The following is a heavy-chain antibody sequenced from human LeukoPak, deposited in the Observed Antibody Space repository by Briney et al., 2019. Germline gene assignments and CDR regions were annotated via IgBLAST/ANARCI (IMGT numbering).Heavy chain of an antibody. V-gene: IGHV1-69*13. CDR3: AIYDFWSGYYPERGYYYYGMDV. CDR1: GGTFSSYA. CDR2: IIPIFGTA. Sequence: SVKVSCKASGGTFSSYAISWVRQVPGQGLEWMGGIIPIFGTANYAQKFQGRVTITADESTSTAYMELSSLRSEDTAVYYCAIYDFWSGYYPERGYYYYGMDVWGQGTTVTVSS. D-gene: IGHD3-3*01. J-gene: IGHJ6*02.